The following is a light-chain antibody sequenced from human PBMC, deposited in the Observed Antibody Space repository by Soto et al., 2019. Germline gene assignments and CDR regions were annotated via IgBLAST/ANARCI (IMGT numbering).Light chain of an antibody. Sequence: DIQMTQSPSSLSASVGDRVTITCRASQSFNSYLSWYQQKPGKAPKLLIFAASTLQGGVPSRFSGSRSGTDFTLTISSLQPEDFATYFCLQTYITPLSFGGGTKVDNK. V-gene: IGKV1-39*01. CDR3: LQTYITPLS. CDR2: AAS. J-gene: IGKJ4*01. CDR1: QSFNSY.